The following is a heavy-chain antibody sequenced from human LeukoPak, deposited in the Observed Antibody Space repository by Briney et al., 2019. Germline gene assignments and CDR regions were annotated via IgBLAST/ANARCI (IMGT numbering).Heavy chain of an antibody. CDR1: GGTFSSYA. D-gene: IGHD3-10*01. V-gene: IGHV1-69*06. J-gene: IGHJ6*04. CDR2: IIPIFGTA. Sequence: SVKVSCKASGGTFSSYAISWVRQAPGQGLEWMGGIIPIFGTANYAQKFQGRVTITADKFTSTAYMELSSLRSEDTAVYYCARDAYGSGSYGGLYGMDVWGKGTTVTVSS. CDR3: ARDAYGSGSYGGLYGMDV.